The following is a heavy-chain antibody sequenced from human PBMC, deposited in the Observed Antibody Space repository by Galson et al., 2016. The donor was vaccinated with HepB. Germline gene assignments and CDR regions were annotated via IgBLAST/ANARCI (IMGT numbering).Heavy chain of an antibody. Sequence: SLRLSCAASGFTFSTYAMSWVRQAPGKGPEWVSVIRGDGATTFYADSVKGRFTISRDNSKNTLYLQMNSLRAEDMAIYYCAKSLWSGHYYFDYWGQGDLVPVSS. CDR3: AKSLWSGHYYFDY. V-gene: IGHV3-23*01. D-gene: IGHD3-10*01. CDR1: GFTFSTYA. J-gene: IGHJ4*02. CDR2: IRGDGATT.